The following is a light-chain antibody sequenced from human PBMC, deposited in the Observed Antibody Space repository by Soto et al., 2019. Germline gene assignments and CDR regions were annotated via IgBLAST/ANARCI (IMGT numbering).Light chain of an antibody. CDR2: WAS. J-gene: IGKJ2*01. CDR1: QSVLYSSNNKNY. CDR3: QQYESTPPT. V-gene: IGKV4-1*01. Sequence: DIVMTQSPDSLAVSLGERATINCKSSQSVLYSSNNKNYLAWYQQRPGQPPKLLIYWASTRESGVPDRFSGSGSGTDFTLTITSLQAEDVAVDYGQQYESTPPTFGQGTKLEIK.